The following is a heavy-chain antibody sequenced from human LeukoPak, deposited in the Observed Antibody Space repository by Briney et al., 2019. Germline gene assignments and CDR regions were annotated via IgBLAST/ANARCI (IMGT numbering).Heavy chain of an antibody. CDR1: GFTFSSYS. V-gene: IGHV3-48*01. Sequence: PGGSLRLSCAASGFTFSSYSMNWVRQAPGKGLEWVSYISSSSSTIYYADSVKGRFTISRDNAKNSLYLQMNSLRAEDTAVYYCARVVPGSYYNLFDYWGQGTLVTVSS. D-gene: IGHD3-10*01. CDR3: ARVVPGSYYNLFDY. J-gene: IGHJ4*02. CDR2: ISSSSSTI.